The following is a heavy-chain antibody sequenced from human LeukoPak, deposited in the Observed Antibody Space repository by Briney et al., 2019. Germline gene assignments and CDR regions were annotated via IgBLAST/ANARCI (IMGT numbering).Heavy chain of an antibody. J-gene: IGHJ1*01. CDR1: GGSISSSNW. CDR2: IYHSGST. Sequence: SETLSLTCAVSGGSISSSNWWSWVRQPPGKGLEWIGEIYHSGSTNYNPSPKSRVTISVDKSKNQFSLKLSSVTAADTAVYYCARAGGELLLKYFQHWGQGTLVTVSS. V-gene: IGHV4-4*02. CDR3: ARAGGELLLKYFQH. D-gene: IGHD1-26*01.